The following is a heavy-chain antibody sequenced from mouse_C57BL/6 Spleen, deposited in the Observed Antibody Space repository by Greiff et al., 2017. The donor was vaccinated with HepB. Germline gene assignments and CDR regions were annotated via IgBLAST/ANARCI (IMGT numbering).Heavy chain of an antibody. V-gene: IGHV1-5*01. J-gene: IGHJ4*01. D-gene: IGHD2-2*01. CDR1: GYTFTSYW. CDR3: TRDGYDGTYYAMDY. Sequence: VQLQQSGPELARPGASVKMSCKTSGYTFTSYWMHWVKQRPGQGLEWIGAIYPGNSDTSYNQKFKGKAKLTAVTSASTAYMELSSLTNEDSAVYYCTRDGYDGTYYAMDYWGQGTSVTVSS. CDR2: IYPGNSDT.